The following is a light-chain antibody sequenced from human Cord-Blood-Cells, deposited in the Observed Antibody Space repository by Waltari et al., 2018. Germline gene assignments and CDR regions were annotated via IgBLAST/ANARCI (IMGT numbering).Light chain of an antibody. CDR1: SSDVGGYNY. CDR3: CSYAGSYTWV. V-gene: IGLV2-11*01. CDR2: DVS. Sequence: QSALTQPRPVSRPPGQSVPIYRIGTSSDVGGYNYVSWYQQHPGKAPKLMIYDVSKRPSGVPDRFSGSKSGNTASLTISGLQAEDEADYYCCSYAGSYTWVFGGGTKLTVL. J-gene: IGLJ3*02.